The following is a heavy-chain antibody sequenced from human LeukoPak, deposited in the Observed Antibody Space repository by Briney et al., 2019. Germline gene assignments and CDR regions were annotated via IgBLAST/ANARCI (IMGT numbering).Heavy chain of an antibody. CDR1: GYTFRSYG. D-gene: IGHD1-26*01. Sequence: ASVKVSCKASGYTFRSYGITWVRQAPGQGLEWVGWISAYNGNTNYAQKLQGRLTMTTDKVTSTTYMELRSLRSDDTAVYYCATTRSGGGYYGGGYYMDVWGKGTTVIVSS. J-gene: IGHJ6*03. CDR2: ISAYNGNT. CDR3: ATTRSGGGYYGGGYYMDV. V-gene: IGHV1-18*01.